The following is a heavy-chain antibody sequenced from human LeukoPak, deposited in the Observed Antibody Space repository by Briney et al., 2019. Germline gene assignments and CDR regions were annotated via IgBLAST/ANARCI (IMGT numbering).Heavy chain of an antibody. CDR3: ARHGGSWTFDY. J-gene: IGHJ4*02. CDR2: IDNSGST. CDR1: GGSIGSYY. Sequence: KSSETLSLTCTISGGSIGSYYWTWIRQSQGKGLEWIGYIDNSGSTDYNPSFKSRVPMSVDTSKNQFSLKLSSVTAADTAVYFCARHGGSWTFDYWGQGALLTDSS. V-gene: IGHV4-59*08. D-gene: IGHD6-13*01.